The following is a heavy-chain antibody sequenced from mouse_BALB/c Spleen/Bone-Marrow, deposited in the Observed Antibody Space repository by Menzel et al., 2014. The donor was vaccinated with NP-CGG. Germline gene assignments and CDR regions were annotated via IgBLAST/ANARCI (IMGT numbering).Heavy chain of an antibody. Sequence: VQLVESGAELVRPGASVKLSCKASGYTFTSYYMYWVKQRPGQGLEWIGEINPSNGGTNFNEKFKSKATLTVDKSSSTAYIQLRRLASEDSAVYYCTRSCYVNYFDVWGAGTTVTVSS. V-gene: IGHV1S81*02. CDR2: INPSNGGT. CDR1: GYTFTSYY. J-gene: IGHJ1*01. CDR3: TRSCYVNYFDV. D-gene: IGHD2-1*01.